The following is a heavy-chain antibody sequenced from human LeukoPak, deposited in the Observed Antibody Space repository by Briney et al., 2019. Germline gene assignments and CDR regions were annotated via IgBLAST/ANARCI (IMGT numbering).Heavy chain of an antibody. CDR1: GGSISSYY. CDR3: ARARSSSSHWFDP. D-gene: IGHD6-6*01. J-gene: IGHJ5*02. Sequence: SETLSLTCTVSGGSISSYYWSWIRQPPGKGLEWMGYIYYSGSTNYNPSLKSRVTISVDTSKNQFSLRLSSVTAADTAVYYCARARSSSSHWFDPWGQGTLVTVSS. CDR2: IYYSGST. V-gene: IGHV4-59*01.